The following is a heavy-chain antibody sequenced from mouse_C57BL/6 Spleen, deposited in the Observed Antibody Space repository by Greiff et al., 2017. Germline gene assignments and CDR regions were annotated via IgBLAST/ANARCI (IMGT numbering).Heavy chain of an antibody. D-gene: IGHD1-1*01. J-gene: IGHJ1*03. CDR1: GFTFSDYG. V-gene: IGHV5-17*01. CDR2: ISSGSSTI. Sequence: DVMLVESGGGLVKPGGSLKLSCAASGFTFSDYGMHWVRQAPEKGLEWVAYISSGSSTIYYADTVKGRFTISRDNAKNTLFLQMTSLRSEDTAMYYCARRATTVDFDVWGTGTTVTVSS. CDR3: ARRATTVDFDV.